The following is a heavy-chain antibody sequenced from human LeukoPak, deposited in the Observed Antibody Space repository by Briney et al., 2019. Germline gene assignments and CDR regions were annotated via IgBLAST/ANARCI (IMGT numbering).Heavy chain of an antibody. V-gene: IGHV4-61*08. CDR3: ARYRPYYYDSSGYYYYFDY. CDR1: GGSISSGDYY. J-gene: IGHJ4*02. Sequence: SETLSLTCTVSGGSISSGDYYWSWIRQPPGKGLEWIGYIYYSGSTNYNPSLKSRVTISVDTSKNQFSLKLSSVTAADTAVYYCARYRPYYYDSSGYYYYFDYWGQGTLVTVSS. D-gene: IGHD3-22*01. CDR2: IYYSGST.